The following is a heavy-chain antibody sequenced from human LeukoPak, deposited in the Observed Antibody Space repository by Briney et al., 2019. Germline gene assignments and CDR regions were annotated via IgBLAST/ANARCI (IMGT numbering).Heavy chain of an antibody. CDR1: GFTFSSYS. CDR3: ARDPDILTGYPDGVDY. V-gene: IGHV3-48*02. Sequence: PGGSLRLSCAASGFTFSSYSMNWVRKAPGKGLEWVSYISSSSSTIYYADSVKGRFTISRDNAKNSLYLQMNSLRDEDTAVYYCARDPDILTGYPDGVDYWGQGTLVTVSS. CDR2: ISSSSSTI. J-gene: IGHJ4*02. D-gene: IGHD3-9*01.